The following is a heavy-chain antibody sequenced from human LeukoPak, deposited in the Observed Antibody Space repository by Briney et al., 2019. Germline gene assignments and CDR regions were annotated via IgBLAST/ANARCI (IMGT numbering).Heavy chain of an antibody. Sequence: QPGRSLRLSCAASGFTFSSYGMHWVRQAPGKGLEWVAVISYDGSNKYYADSVKGRFTISRDNSKNTLYLQMNSLRAEDTAVYYCAKHSGSYQTAFDYWGQGTLSPSPQ. CDR2: ISYDGSNK. V-gene: IGHV3-30*18. CDR1: GFTFSSYG. D-gene: IGHD1-26*01. J-gene: IGHJ4*02. CDR3: AKHSGSYQTAFDY.